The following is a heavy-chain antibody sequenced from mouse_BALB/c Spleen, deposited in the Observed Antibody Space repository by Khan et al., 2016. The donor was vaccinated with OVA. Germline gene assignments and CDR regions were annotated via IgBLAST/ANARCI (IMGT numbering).Heavy chain of an antibody. CDR3: ANHGSNSAGITY. J-gene: IGHJ3*01. CDR2: INPSTGYT. CDR1: GYTFTSYW. Sequence: QVQLKQSGAELAKPGASVKMSCKASGYTFTSYWMHWVKQRPGQGLEWIGYINPSTGYTEYTQRFKDKATLTADKSSSTAYMQLSSLTSEESAVNDCANHGSNSAGITYWGQGTLVTVSA. D-gene: IGHD2-5*01. V-gene: IGHV1-7*01.